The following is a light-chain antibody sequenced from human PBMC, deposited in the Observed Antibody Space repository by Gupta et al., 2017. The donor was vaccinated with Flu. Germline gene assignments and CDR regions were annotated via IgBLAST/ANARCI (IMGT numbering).Light chain of an antibody. CDR3: CYYRSSAAYEGV. J-gene: IGLJ2*01. Sequence: QSALIQPPSVSGSPGQSVTISCTGTSSDVGSYDNVSCYPQHPDTVPKPMSYTVNTQTSGAPERFAGSTSCKTDSTTTHALPAEDDAEEEDCYYRSSAAYEGVFGGGTRMTVL. CDR2: TVN. V-gene: IGLV2-5*01. CDR1: SSDVGSYDN.